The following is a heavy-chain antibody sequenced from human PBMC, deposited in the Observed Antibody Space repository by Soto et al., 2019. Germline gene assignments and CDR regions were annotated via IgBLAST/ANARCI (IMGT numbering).Heavy chain of an antibody. CDR2: ISYDGSNK. Sequence: QVQLVESGGGVVQPGRSLRLSCAASGFTFSSFDMHWVRQAPGKGLEWVTLISYDGSNKYYGDSVKGRFTISRDNSKNTLYLQMNSLRAEETAMYYCARYASGSYSRGMDVWGQGTTVIVSS. J-gene: IGHJ6*02. CDR1: GFTFSSFD. V-gene: IGHV3-30*03. CDR3: ARYASGSYSRGMDV. D-gene: IGHD3-10*01.